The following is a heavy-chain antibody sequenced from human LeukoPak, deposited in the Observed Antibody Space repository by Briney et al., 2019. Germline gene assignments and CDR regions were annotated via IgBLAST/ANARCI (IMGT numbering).Heavy chain of an antibody. CDR1: GFTFSSYG. CDR2: IRYDGSNK. Sequence: GGSLRLSCAASGFTFSSYGMHWVRQAPGKGLEWVAFIRYDGSNKDYADSEKGRFTISRDNSKNTLYLQMDSLRSEDTAVYYCTREVLVRGVRYHGMDVWGQGTTVTVSS. CDR3: TREVLVRGVRYHGMDV. J-gene: IGHJ6*02. D-gene: IGHD3-10*01. V-gene: IGHV3-30*02.